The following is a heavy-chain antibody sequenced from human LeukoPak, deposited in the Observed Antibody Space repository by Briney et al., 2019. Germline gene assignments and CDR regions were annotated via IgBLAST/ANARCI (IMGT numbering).Heavy chain of an antibody. Sequence: SETLSLTCTVSGDSISTINYYWSWIRQPAGKGLEWIGRIYPGGSTNYNPSLKSRVTISVNTSKNQFSLKMTSVTAADTAVYYCARHPPTIFGHFDLWGRGTLVTVSS. V-gene: IGHV4-61*02. J-gene: IGHJ2*01. CDR2: IYPGGST. CDR1: GDSISTINYY. CDR3: ARHPPTIFGHFDL. D-gene: IGHD3-9*01.